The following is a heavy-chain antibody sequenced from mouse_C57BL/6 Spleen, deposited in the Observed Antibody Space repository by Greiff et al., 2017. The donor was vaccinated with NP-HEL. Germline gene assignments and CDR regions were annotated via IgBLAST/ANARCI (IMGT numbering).Heavy chain of an antibody. V-gene: IGHV1-69*01. CDR3: ARVGDISRYFDV. J-gene: IGHJ1*01. D-gene: IGHD3-2*01. CDR1: GYTFTSYW. Sequence: QVHLKQPGAELVMPGASVKLSCKASGYTFTSYWMHWVKQRPGQGLEWIGEIDPSDSDTNYNQKFKGKATLTVDKSSSTAYMQLSILTSEDSAVYYCARVGDISRYFDVWGPGTTLTVSS. CDR2: IDPSDSDT.